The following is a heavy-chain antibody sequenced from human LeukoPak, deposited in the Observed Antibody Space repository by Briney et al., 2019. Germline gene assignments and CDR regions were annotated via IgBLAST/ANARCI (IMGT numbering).Heavy chain of an antibody. CDR1: GFTFSSYS. Sequence: GGSLRLSCAASGFTFSSYSMNWVRQAPGKGLEWVSSISSSSSYIYYADSVKGRFTISRDNAKNSLYLQMNSLRAEDTAVYYCARDSYSGTYGVVWDYWGQGTLVTVSS. CDR3: ARDSYSGTYGVVWDY. CDR2: ISSSSSYI. V-gene: IGHV3-21*01. D-gene: IGHD1-26*01. J-gene: IGHJ4*02.